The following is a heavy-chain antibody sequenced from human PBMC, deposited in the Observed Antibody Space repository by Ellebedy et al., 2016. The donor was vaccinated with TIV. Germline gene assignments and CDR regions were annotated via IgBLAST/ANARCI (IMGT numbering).Heavy chain of an antibody. CDR1: GGSIVNSTYY. Sequence: MPSETLSLTCTVSGGSIVNSTYYWTWIRQHPGKGLEWIGYIYYSGSTYYNPSLKSRVTISVDTSKNQFSLKLSSVTAADTAVYYCARVFLWSGYYGYNWFDPWGQGTLVTVSS. V-gene: IGHV4-31*03. J-gene: IGHJ5*02. D-gene: IGHD3-3*01. CDR3: ARVFLWSGYYGYNWFDP. CDR2: IYYSGST.